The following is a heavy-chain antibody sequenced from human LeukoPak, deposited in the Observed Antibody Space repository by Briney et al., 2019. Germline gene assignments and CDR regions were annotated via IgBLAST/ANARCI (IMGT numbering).Heavy chain of an antibody. CDR2: ISSSSSYI. V-gene: IGHV3-21*04. Sequence: GGSLRLSCAASGFTFSSYSMNWVRHAPGKGLEWVSSISSSSSYIYYADSVKGRFTISRDNSKNSLYLQMNILRTEDTALYYCAKAPGYYYSYYIDVWGKGTTVTVSS. CDR1: GFTFSSYS. J-gene: IGHJ6*03. CDR3: AKAPGYYYSYYIDV.